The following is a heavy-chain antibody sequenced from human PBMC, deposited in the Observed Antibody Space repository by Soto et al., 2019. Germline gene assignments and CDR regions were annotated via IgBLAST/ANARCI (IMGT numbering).Heavy chain of an antibody. CDR2: TNPSNGGT. J-gene: IGHJ4*02. V-gene: IGHV1-2*02. Sequence: VRQGPGQGLEWMGWTNPSNGGTNYAQKFQGRVTMTRDTSTSTVYMDLSSLRSEDTAMYYCARDEGTLVRGVTAGDYWGQGTLVTVSS. D-gene: IGHD3-10*01. CDR3: ARDEGTLVRGVTAGDY.